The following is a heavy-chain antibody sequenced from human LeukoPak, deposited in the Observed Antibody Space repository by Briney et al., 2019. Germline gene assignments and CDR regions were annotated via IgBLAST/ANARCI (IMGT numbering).Heavy chain of an antibody. CDR2: ISGRSSTI. CDR3: ARDRLTSGSYFFDY. Sequence: GGSLRPSCQALAFTLSDYSMNWFRQAPGKGLEWFSYISGRSSTIYYADSVRGRFAISRDNAKNSMYLQMNSLRAEDTAVYYCARDRLTSGSYFFDYWGQGTLVTVSS. J-gene: IGHJ4*02. D-gene: IGHD1-26*01. CDR1: AFTLSDYS. V-gene: IGHV3-48*01.